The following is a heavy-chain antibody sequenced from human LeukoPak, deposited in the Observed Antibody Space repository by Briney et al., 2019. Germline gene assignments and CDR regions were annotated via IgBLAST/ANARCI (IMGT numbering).Heavy chain of an antibody. D-gene: IGHD3-22*01. CDR1: GGSFSAYY. V-gene: IGHV4-34*01. CDR3: ARGQRITMTD. J-gene: IGHJ4*02. CDR2: INHTGST. Sequence: SETLSLTCAVYGGSFSAYYWSWIRQPPGKGLGLIGEINHTGSTNYNPSLKSRVAISVDTSRNQFSLRLSAVTAADTAVYYCARGQRITMTDWGQGTLVTVSS.